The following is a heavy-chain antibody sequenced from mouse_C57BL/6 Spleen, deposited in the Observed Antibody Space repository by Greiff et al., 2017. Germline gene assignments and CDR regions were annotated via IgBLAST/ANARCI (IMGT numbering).Heavy chain of an antibody. D-gene: IGHD2-2*01. CDR1: GYAFSSSW. V-gene: IGHV1-82*01. CDR2: IYPGDGDT. J-gene: IGHJ3*01. Sequence: VHLVESGPELVKPGASVKISCKASGYAFSSSWMNWVKQRPGKGLEWIGRIYPGDGDTSYNGKFKGKATLTADKSSSTAYMQLSSLTSEDSAVYFCAREDYGYDRGGWFAYWGQGTLVTVSA. CDR3: AREDYGYDRGGWFAY.